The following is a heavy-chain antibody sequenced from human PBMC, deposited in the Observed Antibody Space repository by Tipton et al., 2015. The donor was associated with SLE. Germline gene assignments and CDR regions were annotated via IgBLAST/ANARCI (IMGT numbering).Heavy chain of an antibody. J-gene: IGHJ4*02. V-gene: IGHV4-38-2*02. CDR2: ISHSGTT. Sequence: LRLSCTVSGYSISSGYYWGWIRQPPGKGLGWIGSISHSGTTYSNPSLKSRVTISIDTSKEEFSLKLTSVSVADTAVYYCARGNGYWDYWGKGTLVTVSS. CDR1: GYSISSGYY. D-gene: IGHD3-3*01. CDR3: ARGNGYWDY.